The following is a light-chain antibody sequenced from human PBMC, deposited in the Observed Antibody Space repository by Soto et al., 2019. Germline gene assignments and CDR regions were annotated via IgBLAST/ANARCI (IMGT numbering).Light chain of an antibody. CDR1: QSVSNSH. CDR3: QQVKTYPRT. V-gene: IGKV3-20*01. CDR2: GVS. Sequence: EIVLTQSPGTLSLSPGERATLSCRASQSVSNSHLAWHQQKPGQAPRLLIFGVSNRAAGIPDRFSGRKSGTQFTLTIDSLQPEDFATYYCQQVKTYPRTFGGGTKVDIK. J-gene: IGKJ4*01.